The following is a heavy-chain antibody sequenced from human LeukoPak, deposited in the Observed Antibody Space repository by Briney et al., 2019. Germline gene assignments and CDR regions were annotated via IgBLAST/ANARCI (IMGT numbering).Heavy chain of an antibody. Sequence: GGSLRLSCVASGFTFSNYAMSWVRQAPGKGLEWLSAISGSGGSTYYADSVKGRFTISRDNSENTLFLHMNSLSPDDTAVYYCAKGSRSSRNCYQCYFDNWGQGALVTVSS. J-gene: IGHJ4*02. CDR1: GFTFSNYA. V-gene: IGHV3-23*01. CDR3: AKGSRSSRNCYQCYFDN. CDR2: ISGSGGST. D-gene: IGHD2-2*01.